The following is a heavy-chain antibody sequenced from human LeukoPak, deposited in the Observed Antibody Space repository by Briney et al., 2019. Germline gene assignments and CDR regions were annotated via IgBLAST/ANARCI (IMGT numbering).Heavy chain of an antibody. J-gene: IGHJ4*02. CDR3: ARDPNYYRMFDY. D-gene: IGHD3-22*01. Sequence: PSETLSLTCAVYGGSFSGYYWSWIRQPPGKGLEWIGEINHSGSTNYNPSLKSRVTISVDTSKNQFSLKLSSVTAADTAVYYCARDPNYYRMFDYWGQGTLVTVSS. CDR1: GGSFSGYY. V-gene: IGHV4-34*01. CDR2: INHSGST.